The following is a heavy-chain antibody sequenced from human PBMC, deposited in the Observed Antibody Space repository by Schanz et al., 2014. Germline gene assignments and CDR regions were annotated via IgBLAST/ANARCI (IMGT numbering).Heavy chain of an antibody. V-gene: IGHV3-48*04. CDR3: ARPALWCGDNCFDP. Sequence: EVQLVESGGGLVQPGGSLRLSCAASGFTFSSNSMNWVRQAPGKGLEWISYIGSSSSRIDHADSVKGRFTIDRDNAKNTRHLQMNSVRAEDTAVYYCARPALWCGDNCFDPWGQGTLVTVSS. CDR2: IGSSSSRI. J-gene: IGHJ5*02. D-gene: IGHD3-10*01. CDR1: GFTFSSNS.